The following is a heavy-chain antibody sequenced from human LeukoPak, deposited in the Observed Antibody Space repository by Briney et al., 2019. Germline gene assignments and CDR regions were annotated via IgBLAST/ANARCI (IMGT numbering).Heavy chain of an antibody. V-gene: IGHV3-30*18. Sequence: GGSLRLSCAASGFXFSSYGVHWVRQAPGKGLEWVAVLSYDGGNKYYADSVKGRFTISRDNSKNTLYLQMNSLRAEDTAVYYCAKEMNYYHSSAFDYWGQGTLVTVSS. D-gene: IGHD3-22*01. J-gene: IGHJ4*02. CDR1: GFXFSSYG. CDR2: LSYDGGNK. CDR3: AKEMNYYHSSAFDY.